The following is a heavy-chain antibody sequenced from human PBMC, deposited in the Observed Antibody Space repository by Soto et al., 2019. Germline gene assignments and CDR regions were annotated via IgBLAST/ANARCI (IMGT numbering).Heavy chain of an antibody. CDR3: ARPTYYYDSSGPPAY. Sequence: ALRLSCAASGFTFSDYSMHWVRQAPGKGLEWVAVVSHDGRNTHYADSVKGRFTISRDSSKNTVSLEMTSLRAEDTAVYYCARPTYYYDSSGPPAYWGQGTLVTVSS. V-gene: IGHV3-30*03. CDR1: GFTFSDYS. J-gene: IGHJ4*02. CDR2: VSHDGRNT. D-gene: IGHD3-22*01.